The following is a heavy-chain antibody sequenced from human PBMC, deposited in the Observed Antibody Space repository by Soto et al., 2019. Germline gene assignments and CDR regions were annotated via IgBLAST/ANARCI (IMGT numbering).Heavy chain of an antibody. J-gene: IGHJ4*02. CDR2: IYWDDDK. Sequence: QITLNESGPPVVRPTETLTLTCRFSGFSLTTSGVGVGWIRQSPGKAPEWLARIYWDDDKRYSASLKSRLTITKDTSKNQVVLTVSDLDPTDTATYYCAHRVLRTVFGLVTTTAIFFDFWGPGTPVAVSS. CDR3: AHRVLRTVFGLVTTTAIFFDF. D-gene: IGHD3-3*01. CDR1: GFSLTTSGVG. V-gene: IGHV2-5*02.